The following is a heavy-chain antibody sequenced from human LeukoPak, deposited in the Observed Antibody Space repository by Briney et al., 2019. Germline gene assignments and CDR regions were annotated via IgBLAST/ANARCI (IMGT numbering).Heavy chain of an antibody. CDR1: GDSISSNYW. D-gene: IGHD3-22*01. V-gene: IGHV4-4*02. Sequence: SETLSLTCAVSGDSISSNYWWTWVRQPPGKGLEWIGEIHHSGSTNYSPSLKSRVTISVDNSRNQFSLGLSSVSAPDTAVYYCARGIPGYFGTSGYYYEYWGQGTLVTVSS. CDR3: ARGIPGYFGTSGYYYEY. CDR2: IHHSGST. J-gene: IGHJ4*02.